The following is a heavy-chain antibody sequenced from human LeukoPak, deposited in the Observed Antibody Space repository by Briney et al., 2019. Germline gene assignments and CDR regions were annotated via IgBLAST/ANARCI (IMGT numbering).Heavy chain of an antibody. Sequence: GGSLRLSCAASGFTFGSSWMSWVRQAPGEGLEWVANIRDDGSEKYYGDSVKGRFTISRDNAENSLYLQMNSLGPEDTAVYFCARIGRIYQYYMDVWGKGTTVTVSS. J-gene: IGHJ6*03. CDR1: GFTFGSSW. CDR3: ARIGRIYQYYMDV. CDR2: IRDDGSEK. V-gene: IGHV3-7*01. D-gene: IGHD2-2*01.